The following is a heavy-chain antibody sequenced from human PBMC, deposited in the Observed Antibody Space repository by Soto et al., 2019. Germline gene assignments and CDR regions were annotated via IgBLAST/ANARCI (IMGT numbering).Heavy chain of an antibody. CDR2: INPSGGST. V-gene: IGHV1-46*01. CDR3: ARTYYYDSSGYYEHFDY. D-gene: IGHD3-22*01. Sequence: QVQLVQSGAEVKKPGASVKVSCKASGYTFTSYYMHWVRQAPGQGLEWMGIINPSGGSTSYAQKFPGRVTMTRVTSTSTVYMELSRLRSEDTAVYYCARTYYYDSSGYYEHFDYWGQGTLVTVSS. J-gene: IGHJ4*02. CDR1: GYTFTSYY.